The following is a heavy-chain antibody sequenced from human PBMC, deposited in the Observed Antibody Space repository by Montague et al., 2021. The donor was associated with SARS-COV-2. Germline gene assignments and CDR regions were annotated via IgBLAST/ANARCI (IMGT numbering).Heavy chain of an antibody. Sequence: SKTLSLTCTVSGRSISSYYWSWIRQPPGKGLEWIGYIYYSGSTNYNPSLKSRVTISVDTSKNQFSLKLSSMTAADTAVYYCARRSLGYCSGGSCYSAFDPWGQGTLVTVSS. V-gene: IGHV4-59*01. CDR2: IYYSGST. CDR3: ARRSLGYCSGGSCYSAFDP. J-gene: IGHJ5*02. CDR1: GRSISSYY. D-gene: IGHD2-15*01.